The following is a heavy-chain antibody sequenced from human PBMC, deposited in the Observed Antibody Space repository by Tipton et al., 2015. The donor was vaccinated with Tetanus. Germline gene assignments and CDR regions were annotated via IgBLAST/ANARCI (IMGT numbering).Heavy chain of an antibody. CDR1: GASFTSGDFY. CDR3: ARESITIFGVVSIDY. CDR2: IYSSGSA. D-gene: IGHD3-3*01. J-gene: IGHJ4*02. Sequence: TLSLTCAVYGASFTSGDFYWTWIRQSPGKGLEWIGSIYSSGSANYNPSLKSRVTMSVDNSKNQFSLKLNSVTAADTAVYYCARESITIFGVVSIDYWGQGTLVTVSS. V-gene: IGHV4-31*11.